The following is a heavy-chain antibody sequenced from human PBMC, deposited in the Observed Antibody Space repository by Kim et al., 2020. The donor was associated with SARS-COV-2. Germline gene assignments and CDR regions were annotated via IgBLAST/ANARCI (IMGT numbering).Heavy chain of an antibody. CDR3: ARDRTPKWRDDAFDI. CDR1: GYTFTNYY. V-gene: IGHV1-46*01. Sequence: ASVKVSCKASGYTFTNYYMNWVRQAPGQGLEWMGIINPSDGSTNYAQKFQGRVTMTRDTSSNTVYMELSSLKSADTAVYYCARDRTPKWRDDAFDIWGQGTMVTVSS. J-gene: IGHJ3*02. CDR2: INPSDGST. D-gene: IGHD2-8*01.